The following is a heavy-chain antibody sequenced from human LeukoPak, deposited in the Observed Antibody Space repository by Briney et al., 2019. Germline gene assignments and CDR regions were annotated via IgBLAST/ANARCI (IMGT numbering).Heavy chain of an antibody. CDR1: GGSISSSSYY. V-gene: IGHV4-39*07. D-gene: IGHD3-9*01. CDR3: ARADGHYDILTGYQDDAFDI. J-gene: IGHJ3*02. Sequence: SETLSLTCTVSGGSISSSSYYWGWIRQPPGKGLEWIGSIYNSGSTYYNPSLKSRVTISVDTSKNQFSLKLSSVTAADTAVYYCARADGHYDILTGYQDDAFDIWGQGTMVTVSS. CDR2: IYNSGST.